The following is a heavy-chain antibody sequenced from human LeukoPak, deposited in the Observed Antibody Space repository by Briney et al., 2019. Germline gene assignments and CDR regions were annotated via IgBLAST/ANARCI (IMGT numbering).Heavy chain of an antibody. V-gene: IGHV3-30*02. CDR2: IRYDGSNK. CDR3: AKHYDSSGYYSDY. CDR1: GFTFSNYG. Sequence: SGGSLRLSCAASGFTFSNYGMRWLRQAPGKGLEWVAFIRYDGSNKYYGDSVKGRFTISRDNSKNTLYLQMNSLRTEDTAVYYCAKHYDSSGYYSDYWGQGTLVTVSS. D-gene: IGHD3-22*01. J-gene: IGHJ4*02.